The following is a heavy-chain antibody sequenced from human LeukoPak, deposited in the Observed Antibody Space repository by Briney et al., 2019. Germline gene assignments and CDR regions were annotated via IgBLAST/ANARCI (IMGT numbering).Heavy chain of an antibody. J-gene: IGHJ5*01. V-gene: IGHV3-23*01. Sequence: GGSLRLSCAASGFTFSSYAMSWVRQAPGKGLEWVSAISGGGGSTYYADSVKGRFTISRDNSKNTLYLQMNSLRAEDTAIYYCAKNPSLGTYFRFDSWGQGTLVTVSS. D-gene: IGHD2/OR15-2a*01. CDR3: AKNPSLGTYFRFDS. CDR2: ISGGGGST. CDR1: GFTFSSYA.